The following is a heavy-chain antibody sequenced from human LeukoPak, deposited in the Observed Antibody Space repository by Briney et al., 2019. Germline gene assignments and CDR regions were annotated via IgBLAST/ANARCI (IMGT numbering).Heavy chain of an antibody. D-gene: IGHD1-26*01. Sequence: GGSLRLSCAASGFTFSSYWMHWVRQAPGKGLVWVSRINSDGRSKNYADSVKGRFTISRDNAQNTLYLQMNSLRVEDPAVYYCATVGMGATNGCWGQGTLVTVSS. J-gene: IGHJ4*02. CDR3: ATVGMGATNGC. V-gene: IGHV3-74*01. CDR1: GFTFSSYW. CDR2: INSDGRSK.